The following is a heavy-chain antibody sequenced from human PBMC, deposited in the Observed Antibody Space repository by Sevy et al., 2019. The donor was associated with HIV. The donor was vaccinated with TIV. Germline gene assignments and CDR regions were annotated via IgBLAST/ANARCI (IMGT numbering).Heavy chain of an antibody. Sequence: SETLSLTCTVSGGSISSSSYYWGWIRQPPGKGLEWIGGIYYSGSTYYNPSLKSLVTISVDTSKNQFSLKLGSVTAADTAVYYCARLDFWSGYPYFDYWGQGTLVTVSS. CDR2: IYYSGST. CDR3: ARLDFWSGYPYFDY. V-gene: IGHV4-39*01. CDR1: GGSISSSSYY. J-gene: IGHJ4*02. D-gene: IGHD3-3*01.